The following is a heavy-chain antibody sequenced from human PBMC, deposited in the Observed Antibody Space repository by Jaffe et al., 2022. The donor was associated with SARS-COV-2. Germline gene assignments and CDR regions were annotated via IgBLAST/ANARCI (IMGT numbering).Heavy chain of an antibody. CDR2: IYYSGST. V-gene: IGHV4-30-4*01. CDR3: ARGTYYDFWSGYPPPLGFDY. J-gene: IGHJ4*02. Sequence: QVQLQESGPGLVKPSQTLSLTCTVSGGSISSGDYYWSWIRQPPGKGLEWIGYIYYSGSTYYNPSLKSRVTISVDTSKNQFSLKLSSVTAADTAVYYCARGTYYDFWSGYPPPLGFDYWGQGTLVTVSS. CDR1: GGSISSGDYY. D-gene: IGHD3-3*01.